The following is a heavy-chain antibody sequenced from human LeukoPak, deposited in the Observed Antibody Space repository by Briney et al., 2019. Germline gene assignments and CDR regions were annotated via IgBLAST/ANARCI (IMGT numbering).Heavy chain of an antibody. J-gene: IGHJ4*02. CDR3: ARGRPGLASAGIYDF. CDR1: GYTFTSSG. CDR2: INPNTDKT. V-gene: IGHV1-8*01. D-gene: IGHD6-13*01. Sequence: ASVKVSCKASGYTFTSSGINWVRQAAGQGLEWMGWINPNTDKTGYARNFQGRVTMTKNISISTAYMEVSSLTYEDTAIYYCARGRPGLASAGIYDFWGQGTLITVSS.